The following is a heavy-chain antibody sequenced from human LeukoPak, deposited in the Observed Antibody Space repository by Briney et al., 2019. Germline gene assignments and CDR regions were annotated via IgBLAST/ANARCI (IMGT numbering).Heavy chain of an antibody. CDR2: IKSNSEGGTA. CDR3: TTDRDALRY. D-gene: IGHD2-21*02. CDR1: GFTITNAW. Sequence: GGSLRLSCAASGFTITNAWMNWVRQAPGKGLEWVGRIKSNSEGGTADYAAPVEGRFTISRHDSESTMYLQMNSLKTEDTAVYYCTTDRDALRYWGQGTPVTVSS. J-gene: IGHJ4*02. V-gene: IGHV3-15*07.